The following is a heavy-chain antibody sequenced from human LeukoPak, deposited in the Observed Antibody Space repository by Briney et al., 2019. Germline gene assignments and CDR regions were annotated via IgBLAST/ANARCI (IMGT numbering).Heavy chain of an antibody. CDR1: GDSVSSNSDS. D-gene: IGHD3-16*01. Sequence: SQTLSLTCAISGDSVSSNSDSWNWIGQSPSRGLEWLGRTYYRSRWYNDYAVSMKSRITINPDTSKNQFSLQLNSVTPEDTAVYYCARKKAGGMFDYWGQGTLVTVSS. V-gene: IGHV6-1*01. J-gene: IGHJ4*02. CDR3: ARKKAGGMFDY. CDR2: TYYRSRWYN.